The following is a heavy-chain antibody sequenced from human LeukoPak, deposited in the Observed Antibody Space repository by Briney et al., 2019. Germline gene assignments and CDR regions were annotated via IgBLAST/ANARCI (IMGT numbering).Heavy chain of an antibody. D-gene: IGHD6-19*01. J-gene: IGHJ5*02. CDR3: AKQGRSGWYELNWFDP. V-gene: IGHV3-23*01. CDR2: ISGSGGST. CDR1: GFTFSSYS. Sequence: GGSLRLSCAASGFTFSSYSMNWVRQAPGKGLEWVSAISGSGGSTYYADSVKGRFTISRDNSENTLYLQMNSLRAEDTAVYYCAKQGRSGWYELNWFDPWGQGTLVTVSS.